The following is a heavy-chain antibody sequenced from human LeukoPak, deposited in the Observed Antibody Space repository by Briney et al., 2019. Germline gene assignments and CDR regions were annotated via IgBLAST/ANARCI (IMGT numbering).Heavy chain of an antibody. V-gene: IGHV4-34*01. CDR1: GGSFSGYY. CDR2: INHSGST. D-gene: IGHD6-13*01. Sequence: PSETLSLTCAVYGGSFSGYYWSWIRQPPGKGLEWIGEINHSGSTNYNPSLKSRVTISVDTSKNQFSLKLSSVTAADTAVYYCARHGTSLRYYAFDIWGQGAMVTVSS. CDR3: ARHGTSLRYYAFDI. J-gene: IGHJ3*02.